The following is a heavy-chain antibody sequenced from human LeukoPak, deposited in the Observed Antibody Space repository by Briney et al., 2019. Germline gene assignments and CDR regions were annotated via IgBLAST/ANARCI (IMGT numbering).Heavy chain of an antibody. J-gene: IGHJ4*02. CDR1: GFTFSHFW. CDR3: ASDRYSGSCYIY. CDR2: IKQDGSEK. V-gene: IGHV3-7*01. D-gene: IGHD6-13*01. Sequence: GGSLRLSCSASGFTFSHFWMTWVRQAPGKGLEWVANIKQDGSEKYYVDSVKGRFTISRDNAKNSLYLQMNSLRAEDTAVYFFASDRYSGSCYIYWGQGTLVTVSS.